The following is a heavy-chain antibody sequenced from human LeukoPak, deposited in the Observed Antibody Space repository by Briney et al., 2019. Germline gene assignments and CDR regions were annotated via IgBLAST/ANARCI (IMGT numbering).Heavy chain of an antibody. Sequence: GGSLRLSCAASGFTFSTYAMSWVRQAPGKGLEWVSSISGSGGSTYYADAVQGRFTISRDNSKNTLYLQMNSLRDEDTAVYYCVEDVVVVVAAKPGIWGQGTLVTVSS. CDR1: GFTFSTYA. CDR2: ISGSGGST. CDR3: VEDVVVVVAAKPGI. V-gene: IGHV3-23*01. D-gene: IGHD2-15*01. J-gene: IGHJ4*02.